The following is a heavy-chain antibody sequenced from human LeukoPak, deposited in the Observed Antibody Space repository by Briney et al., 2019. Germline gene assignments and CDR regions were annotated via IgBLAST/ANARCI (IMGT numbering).Heavy chain of an antibody. J-gene: IGHJ4*02. Sequence: GGSRRLSCAASGFTFSNYAMSWVRQAPGRGLEWVSTISASGSSTYYADSVKGRFTISKDNSKNTLYLQMISLRAEDTAVYFCAKDQGTGYSSGWYLDYWGQGTLVTVSS. CDR2: ISASGSST. D-gene: IGHD6-19*01. CDR3: AKDQGTGYSSGWYLDY. CDR1: GFTFSNYA. V-gene: IGHV3-23*01.